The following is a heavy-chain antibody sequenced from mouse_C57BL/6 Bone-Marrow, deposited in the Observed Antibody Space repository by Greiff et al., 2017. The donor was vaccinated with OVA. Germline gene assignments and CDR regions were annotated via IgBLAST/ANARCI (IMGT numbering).Heavy chain of an antibody. V-gene: IGHV5-4*01. CDR3: ARDPYYYGSSGYFDV. Sequence: EVKLMESGGGLVKPGGSLKLSCAASGFTFSSYAMSWVRQTPEKRLEWVATISDGGSYTYYPDNVKGRFTISRDNAKNNLYLQMSHLKSEDTAMYYCARDPYYYGSSGYFDVWGTGTTVTVSS. J-gene: IGHJ1*03. CDR2: ISDGGSYT. D-gene: IGHD1-1*01. CDR1: GFTFSSYA.